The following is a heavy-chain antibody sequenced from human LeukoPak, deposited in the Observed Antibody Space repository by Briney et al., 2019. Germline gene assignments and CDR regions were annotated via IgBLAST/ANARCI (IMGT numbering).Heavy chain of an antibody. D-gene: IGHD1-26*01. V-gene: IGHV4-59*01. Sequence: SETLSLTCSVSGGSISGYYWSWIRQPPGKGLEWIGYIYYSGSNNYNPSLESRAAITVVTSNNHFSLTLSFVTVADTVVYYCARSTTSGLLGGYLDDWGRGTLVTVSS. CDR1: GGSISGYY. CDR2: IYYSGSN. J-gene: IGHJ4*02. CDR3: ARSTTSGLLGGYLDD.